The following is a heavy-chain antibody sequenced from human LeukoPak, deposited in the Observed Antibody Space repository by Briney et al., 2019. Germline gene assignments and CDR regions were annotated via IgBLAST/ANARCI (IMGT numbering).Heavy chain of an antibody. J-gene: IGHJ3*02. V-gene: IGHV3-48*01. CDR2: ISSSSSPI. D-gene: IGHD2-8*01. CDR3: ARRGPRYCTNGVCPNDAFDI. Sequence: GGSLRLSCAASGFTFSSYSMNWVRQAPGKGLEWVSYISSSSSPIYYADSVKGRFTISRDNAKNSLYPQMNSLRAEDTAVYYCARRGPRYCTNGVCPNDAFDIWGQGTMVTVSS. CDR1: GFTFSSYS.